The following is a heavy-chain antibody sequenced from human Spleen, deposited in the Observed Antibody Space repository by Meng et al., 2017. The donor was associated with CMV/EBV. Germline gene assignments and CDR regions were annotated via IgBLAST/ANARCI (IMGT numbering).Heavy chain of an antibody. D-gene: IGHD3-22*01. CDR3: ARDNPEYYYDSSGYYHAFDI. J-gene: IGHJ3*02. CDR1: GYTFTSYY. CDR2: INPSGGST. V-gene: IGHV1-46*01. Sequence: ASVKVSCKASGYTFTSYYMHWVRQAPGQGLEWMGIINPSGGSTSYAQKFQGRVTMTRDTSTSTVYMELSSLRSEDTAVYYCARDNPEYYYDSSGYYHAFDIWGQGTMVTVSS.